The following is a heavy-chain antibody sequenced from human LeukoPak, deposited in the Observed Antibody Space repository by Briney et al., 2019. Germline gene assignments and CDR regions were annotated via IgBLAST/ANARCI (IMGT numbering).Heavy chain of an antibody. CDR1: GFTFSSYS. V-gene: IGHV3-21*01. CDR2: ISSSSSYI. CDR3: ARGDYDFWSAIDY. D-gene: IGHD3-3*01. J-gene: IGHJ4*02. Sequence: GGSLRLSCAASGFTFSSYSMNWVRQAPGKGLEWVSSISSSSSYIYYADSVKGRFTISRDNAKNSLYLQMNSLRAEDTAVYYCARGDYDFWSAIDYWGQGTLVTVSS.